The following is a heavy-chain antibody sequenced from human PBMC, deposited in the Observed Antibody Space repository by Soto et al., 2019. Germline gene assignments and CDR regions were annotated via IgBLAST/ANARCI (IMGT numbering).Heavy chain of an antibody. Sequence: EVQLVESGGGLVKPGGSLRLSCAASGFTFSNAWMNWVRQAPGKGLEWVGRIKSKTDGGTTDYAAPVKGRFTISRDDSKNTLYLQMNSLKTEDTAMYYCEAVSSGWYGYGMDVWGQGTTVTVSS. D-gene: IGHD6-19*01. CDR2: IKSKTDGGTT. V-gene: IGHV3-15*07. CDR1: GFTFSNAW. J-gene: IGHJ6*02. CDR3: EAVSSGWYGYGMDV.